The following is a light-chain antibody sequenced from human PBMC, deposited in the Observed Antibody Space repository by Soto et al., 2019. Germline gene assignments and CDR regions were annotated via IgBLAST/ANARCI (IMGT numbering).Light chain of an antibody. CDR2: GAS. V-gene: IGKV3-20*01. CDR3: QQYGSSPLWT. Sequence: EIVLKQSPGTLSLSPGERGTLSCRASQSVSSSYLAWYQQKPGQAPRLLIYGASSRATGIPDRFSGSGSGTDFTLTIRRLEPEDFAVYYCQQYGSSPLWTVGQGTKVDIK. J-gene: IGKJ1*01. CDR1: QSVSSSY.